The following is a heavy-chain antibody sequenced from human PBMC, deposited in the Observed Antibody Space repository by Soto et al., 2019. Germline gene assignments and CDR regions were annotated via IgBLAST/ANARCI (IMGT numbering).Heavy chain of an antibody. CDR3: ARGLAYCGGDCYSGFDY. J-gene: IGHJ4*02. Sequence: SETLSLTCTVSGGSISSYYWSWIRQPPGKGLEWIGYIYYSGSTNYNPSLKSRVTISVDTSKNQFSLRLSSVTAADTAVYYCARGLAYCGGDCYSGFDYWGQGTLVTVSS. D-gene: IGHD2-21*02. CDR1: GGSISSYY. V-gene: IGHV4-59*01. CDR2: IYYSGST.